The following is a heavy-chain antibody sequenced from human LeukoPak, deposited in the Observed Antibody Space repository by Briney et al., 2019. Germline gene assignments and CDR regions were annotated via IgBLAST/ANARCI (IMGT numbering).Heavy chain of an antibody. J-gene: IGHJ4*02. CDR1: GGSVGSGGYY. CDR2: IFYIRNT. D-gene: IGHD1-26*01. CDR3: ARTQSQSGSYRYYFAY. V-gene: IGHV4-61*08. Sequence: SETLSLTCTVSGGSVGSGGYYWGWIRQPPGGGLDWFGVIFYIRNTNYNPSLKSRVTMSLDPSKNQFSLKLNSVTAADTAVYYCARTQSQSGSYRYYFAYWGQGTLVTVSS.